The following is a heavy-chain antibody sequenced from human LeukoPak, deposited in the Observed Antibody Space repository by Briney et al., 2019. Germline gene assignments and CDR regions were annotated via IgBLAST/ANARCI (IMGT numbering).Heavy chain of an antibody. D-gene: IGHD1-14*01. CDR1: GFTFNEYV. CDR2: VSSSGFST. Sequence: PGGSLRLSCAVSGFTFNEYVMSWVRQAPGSGLEWVSAVSSSGFSTFYADSVKGRFTISSDNSKNTLYLQMNSLRAEDTAVYYCATDPFPITYYWGQGTLVTVSS. V-gene: IGHV3-23*01. J-gene: IGHJ4*02. CDR3: ATDPFPITYY.